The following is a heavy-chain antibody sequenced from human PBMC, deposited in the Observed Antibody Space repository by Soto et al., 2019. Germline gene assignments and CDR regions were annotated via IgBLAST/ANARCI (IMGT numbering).Heavy chain of an antibody. J-gene: IGHJ4*02. CDR2: VYYTGST. V-gene: IGHV4-59*01. D-gene: IGHD2-15*01. CDR3: AKYPSTEEEGYTIDF. Sequence: PSETLSLTCTISGGSISGYYWSWIRQPPGKGLEWIGYVYYTGSTKYNPSLESRVAMSADTSKNQFSLKVTSVTAADTAVYYCAKYPSTEEEGYTIDFWGQGTLATVSS. CDR1: GGSISGYY.